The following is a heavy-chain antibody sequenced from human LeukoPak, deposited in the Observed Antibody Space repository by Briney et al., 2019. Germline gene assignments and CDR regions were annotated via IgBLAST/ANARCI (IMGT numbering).Heavy chain of an antibody. CDR2: IWYGGSNK. Sequence: GGSLRLSCVASGFTFSSYGMHWVRQAPGKGLEWVAVIWYGGSNKYYADSVKGRFTISKDNAKNTVYLQMNSLRAEDTAVYYCVSFYETYWGRGTLVTVSS. J-gene: IGHJ4*02. D-gene: IGHD2/OR15-2a*01. CDR3: VSFYETY. V-gene: IGHV3-33*03. CDR1: GFTFSSYG.